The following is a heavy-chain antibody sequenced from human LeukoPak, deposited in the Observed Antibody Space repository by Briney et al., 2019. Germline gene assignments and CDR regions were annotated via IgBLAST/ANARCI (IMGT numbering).Heavy chain of an antibody. J-gene: IGHJ6*02. Sequence: SGTLSLTCAVSGGSISSSNWWSWVRQPPGKGLEWIGEIYHSGSTNYNPSLKSRVTISVDTSKNQFSLKLSSVTAADTAVYYCARAGDDSSGYYPSYYYYGMDVWGQGTTVTVSS. D-gene: IGHD3-22*01. CDR2: IYHSGST. V-gene: IGHV4-4*02. CDR3: ARAGDDSSGYYPSYYYYGMDV. CDR1: GGSISSSNW.